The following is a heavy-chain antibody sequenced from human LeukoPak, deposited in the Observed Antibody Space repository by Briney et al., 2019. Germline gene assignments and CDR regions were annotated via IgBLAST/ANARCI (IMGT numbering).Heavy chain of an antibody. J-gene: IGHJ4*02. CDR3: ARDKADYYFDY. CDR1: GYTFTSYD. Sequence: ASVKVSCKASGYTFTSYDINWVRQATGQGLEWMGWINPNSGGTNYAQKFQGRVTMTRDTSISTAYMELSRLRSDDTAVYYCARDKADYYFDYWGQGTLVTVSS. V-gene: IGHV1-2*02. CDR2: INPNSGGT.